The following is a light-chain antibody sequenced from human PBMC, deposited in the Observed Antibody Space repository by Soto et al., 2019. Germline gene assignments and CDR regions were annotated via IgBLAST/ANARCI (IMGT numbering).Light chain of an antibody. V-gene: IGKV2-30*01. CDR1: QSLVFSDGNTY. J-gene: IGKJ4*01. Sequence: DVVVTQSPLSLPVTLGQPASISRRSSQSLVFSDGNTYLNWFQQRPGQSPRRLIYKVSNRDSGVPDRFSGSGSGTDFTLKISRVDGMQGTHWPSLTFGGRTKVEIK. CDR3: LT. CDR2: KVS.